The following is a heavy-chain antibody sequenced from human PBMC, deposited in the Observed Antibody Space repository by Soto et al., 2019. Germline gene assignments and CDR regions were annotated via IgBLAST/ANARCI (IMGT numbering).Heavy chain of an antibody. Sequence: GASVKVSCKASGGTFSSYAVSWVRQAPGQGLEWMGGIIPIFGTANYAQKFQGRVTITADESTSTAYMELSSLRSEDTAVYYCARSRDSSGYYYYVDYWGQGPLVTVSS. D-gene: IGHD3-22*01. CDR2: IIPIFGTA. V-gene: IGHV1-69*13. CDR3: ARSRDSSGYYYYVDY. CDR1: GGTFSSYA. J-gene: IGHJ4*02.